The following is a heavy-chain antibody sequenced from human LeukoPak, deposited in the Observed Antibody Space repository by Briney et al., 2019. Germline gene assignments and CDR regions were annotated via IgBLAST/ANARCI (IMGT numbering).Heavy chain of an antibody. J-gene: IGHJ4*02. Sequence: PSETLSLTCAVYGGSFSGYYWSWIRQPPGKGLEWIGEINHSGSTNYNPSLKSRVTISVDTSKNQFSLKLSSVTAADTAVYYCARGGRVGPSSSRHWSQGTLVTVSS. CDR1: GGSFSGYY. CDR2: INHSGST. D-gene: IGHD6-13*01. V-gene: IGHV4-34*01. CDR3: ARGGRVGPSSSRH.